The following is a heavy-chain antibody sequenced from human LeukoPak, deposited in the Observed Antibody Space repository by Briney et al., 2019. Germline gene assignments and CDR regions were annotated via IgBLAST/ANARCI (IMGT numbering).Heavy chain of an antibody. CDR3: GRDWKLDY. D-gene: IGHD1-1*01. J-gene: IGHJ4*02. V-gene: IGHV3-23*01. Sequence: GGSLRLSCAASVFTFKNYAMSWVRQAPGKGLEWVSAIGDTNGNTKYADSVKGRFTISRDNSRNTLYLHLNSLRVEDTAIYYCGRDWKLDYWGQGTLVTVSS. CDR1: VFTFKNYA. CDR2: IGDTNGNT.